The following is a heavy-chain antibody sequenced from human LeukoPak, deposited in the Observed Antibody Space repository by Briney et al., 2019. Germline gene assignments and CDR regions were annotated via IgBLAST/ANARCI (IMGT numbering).Heavy chain of an antibody. V-gene: IGHV3-23*01. D-gene: IGHD5-18*01. CDR3: ARYSSNSNYFDY. CDR2: ISGSGGST. J-gene: IGHJ4*02. Sequence: PGGSLRLSCAAPGFTFSSYAMSWVRQAPGKGLEWVSAISGSGGSTYYADSVKGRFTISRDNSKNTLYLQMNSLRAEDAAVYYCARYSSNSNYFDYWGQGTLVTVSS. CDR1: GFTFSSYA.